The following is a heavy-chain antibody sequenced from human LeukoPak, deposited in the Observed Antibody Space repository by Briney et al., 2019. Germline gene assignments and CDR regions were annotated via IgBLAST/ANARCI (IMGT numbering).Heavy chain of an antibody. J-gene: IGHJ4*02. Sequence: PGRFLRLSCGASGFTFGDRGMHWVRQAPGKGLVWVSGISWNSDTVGYADSVRGRFTISRDNAKNSVYLHMNSLRPEDTAFYYCAKDMVKAVAGPYYFDDWGQGTLVTVSS. V-gene: IGHV3-9*01. CDR1: GFTFGDRG. CDR3: AKDMVKAVAGPYYFDD. CDR2: ISWNSDTV. D-gene: IGHD6-19*01.